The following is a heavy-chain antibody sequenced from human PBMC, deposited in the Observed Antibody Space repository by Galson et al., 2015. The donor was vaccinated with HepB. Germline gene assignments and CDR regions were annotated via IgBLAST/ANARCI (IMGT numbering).Heavy chain of an antibody. D-gene: IGHD2-21*01. CDR1: GHNFISYW. CDR2: IDLSDSDT. CDR3: ASGGGEGMNAFEI. Sequence: QSGAEVKKPGESLRISCKVSGHNFISYWINWVRQMPGKGLEWMGRIDLSDSDTNYSPSFQGHVTISADKSISTAYLHWSSLKASDTAMYYCASGGGEGMNAFEIWGQGTVVTVSS. J-gene: IGHJ3*02. V-gene: IGHV5-10-1*01.